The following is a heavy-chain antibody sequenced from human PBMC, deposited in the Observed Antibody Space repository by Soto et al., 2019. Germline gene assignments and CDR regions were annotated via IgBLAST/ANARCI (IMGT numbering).Heavy chain of an antibody. D-gene: IGHD6-13*01. V-gene: IGHV1-2*04. Sequence: GASVKVSCEASGYTFTGYYMHWVRQAPGQGLEWMGWINPNSGGTNYAQKFQGWVTMTRDTSISTAYMELSRLRSDDTAVYYCAREGIAAHTYYFDYWGQGTLVTISS. CDR1: GYTFTGYY. J-gene: IGHJ4*02. CDR3: AREGIAAHTYYFDY. CDR2: INPNSGGT.